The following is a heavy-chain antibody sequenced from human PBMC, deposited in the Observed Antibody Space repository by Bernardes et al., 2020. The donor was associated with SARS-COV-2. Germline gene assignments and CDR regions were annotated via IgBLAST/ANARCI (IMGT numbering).Heavy chain of an antibody. Sequence: GGSLRLSCAVSGFTFSSYWMSWVRQAPGKGLEWVANIKGDGSNKWYADSVKGRFTISGDSYRNTLYLQMNSLRVEDTAVYYCASIKYSNISALEDRGQGTLVTVSS. CDR3: ASIKYSNISALED. V-gene: IGHV3-7*01. D-gene: IGHD1-1*01. CDR2: IKGDGSNK. CDR1: GFTFSSYW. J-gene: IGHJ1*01.